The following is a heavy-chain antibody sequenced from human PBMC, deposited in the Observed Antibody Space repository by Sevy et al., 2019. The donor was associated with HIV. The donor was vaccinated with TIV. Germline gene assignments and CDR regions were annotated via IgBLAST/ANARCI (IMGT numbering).Heavy chain of an antibody. CDR1: GDSVSSGSSY. Sequence: SETLSLTCSVSGDSVSSGSSYWSWIRQPPGKGVEWIGYIYYSGSTNYNLSLKSRVAISIDTSKNQFSLKLNSVTAADTAVYYCVREARMGSYYFDYWGQGALVTVSS. D-gene: IGHD3-10*01. J-gene: IGHJ4*02. V-gene: IGHV4-61*01. CDR2: IYYSGST. CDR3: VREARMGSYYFDY.